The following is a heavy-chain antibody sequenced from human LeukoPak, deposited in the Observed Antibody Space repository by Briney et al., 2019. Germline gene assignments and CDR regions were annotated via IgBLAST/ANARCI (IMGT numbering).Heavy chain of an antibody. J-gene: IGHJ4*02. D-gene: IGHD3-10*01. CDR3: ARGNAPREVRGVDADY. V-gene: IGHV1-8*01. CDR1: GYTFTSYD. CDR2: MNPNSGNT. Sequence: ASVKVSCKVSGYTFTSYDINWVRQATGQGLEWMGWMNPNSGNTGYAQKSQGRVTMTRNTSISTAYMELSSLRSEDTAVYYCARGNAPREVRGVDADYWRQGTLVTVSS.